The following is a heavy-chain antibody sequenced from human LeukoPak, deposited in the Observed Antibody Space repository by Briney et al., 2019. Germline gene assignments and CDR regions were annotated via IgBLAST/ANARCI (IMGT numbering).Heavy chain of an antibody. Sequence: PGGSLRLSCAASGFTFSTYWMHWVRQAPGTGLVWVSRINSDGSSTTYADSVKGRFTISRDNAKNTLSLQMNSLRAEDTAVYYCTRQELDALDIWGPGTMVTVSS. CDR2: INSDGSST. J-gene: IGHJ3*02. V-gene: IGHV3-74*01. CDR1: GFTFSTYW. D-gene: IGHD6-13*01. CDR3: TRQELDALDI.